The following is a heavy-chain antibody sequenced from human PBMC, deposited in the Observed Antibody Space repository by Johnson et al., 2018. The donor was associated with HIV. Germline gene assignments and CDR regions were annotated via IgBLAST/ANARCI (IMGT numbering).Heavy chain of an antibody. CDR1: RFTLSDFY. CDR3: ARMAAHVSDF. Sequence: QVQLVESGGGLVKPGGSLRLSCAASRFTLSDFYMSWIRQAPGKGPEWLSYISASGGTHYADSVKGRFTISRDNAKNSLYLQMNSLRVEDTAVYYCARMAAHVSDFWGQGTMVTVSS. J-gene: IGHJ3*01. D-gene: IGHD5-24*01. V-gene: IGHV3-11*04. CDR2: ISASGGT.